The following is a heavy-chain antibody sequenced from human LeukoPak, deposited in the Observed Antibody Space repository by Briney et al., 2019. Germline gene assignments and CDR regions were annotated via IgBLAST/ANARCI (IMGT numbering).Heavy chain of an antibody. CDR2: INHSGST. D-gene: IGHD3-16*02. CDR3: ARISRGSYRQWDY. J-gene: IGHJ4*02. CDR1: GGSFGGYY. V-gene: IGHV4-34*01. Sequence: PSETLSLTCAVYGGSFGGYYWSWIRQPPGKGLEWIGEINHSGSTNYNPSLKSRVTISVDTSKNQFSLKLSSVTAADTAVYYCARISRGSYRQWDYWGQGTLVTVSS.